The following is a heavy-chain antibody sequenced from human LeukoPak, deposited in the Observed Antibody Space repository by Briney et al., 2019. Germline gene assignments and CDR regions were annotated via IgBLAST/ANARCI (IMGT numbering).Heavy chain of an antibody. Sequence: PGGSLTLSCAASGSTFSGHLLHWVRQAPGKGLEWVAGTAYEGGEKYYADSVSGRFTIYRDNSDNTVYLQMNGLRLEDTAVYFCAREGDRHLTFDYWGRGTLVTVSS. CDR1: GSTFSGHL. CDR3: AREGDRHLTFDY. CDR2: TAYEGGEK. V-gene: IGHV3-30*01. J-gene: IGHJ4*02. D-gene: IGHD3-16*01.